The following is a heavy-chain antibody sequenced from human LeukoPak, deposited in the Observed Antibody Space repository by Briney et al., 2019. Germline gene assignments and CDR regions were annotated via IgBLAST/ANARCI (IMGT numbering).Heavy chain of an antibody. Sequence: PGGSLRLSCAASGFTFSSYAMSWVRQAPGKGLEWVSAISGSGGSTYYADSVKGRFTISRDNSKNTLYLQMNSLRAEDTAVYYFVFFMQKTAYEILTGLLDYWGQGTLVTVSS. D-gene: IGHD3-9*01. CDR2: ISGSGGST. J-gene: IGHJ4*02. CDR3: VFFMQKTAYEILTGLLDY. V-gene: IGHV3-23*01. CDR1: GFTFSSYA.